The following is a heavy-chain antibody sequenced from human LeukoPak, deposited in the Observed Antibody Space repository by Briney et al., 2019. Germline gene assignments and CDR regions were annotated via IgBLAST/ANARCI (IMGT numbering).Heavy chain of an antibody. J-gene: IGHJ3*02. D-gene: IGHD3-10*01. CDR3: ANKWGLITMVRGVIRDFAFDI. CDR1: GFTFSSYA. Sequence: GGSLRLSCAASGFTFSSYAMSWVRQAPGKGLEWVSDISGSGGSTYYADSVKGRFTISRDNSKNTLYLQMNSLRAEDTAVYYCANKWGLITMVRGVIRDFAFDIWGQGTMVTVSS. CDR2: ISGSGGST. V-gene: IGHV3-23*01.